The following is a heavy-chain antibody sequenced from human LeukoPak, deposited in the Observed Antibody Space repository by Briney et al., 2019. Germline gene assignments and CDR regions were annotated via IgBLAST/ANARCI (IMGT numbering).Heavy chain of an antibody. V-gene: IGHV4-59*08. CDR1: GGSISSYY. Sequence: PSETLSLTCTVSGGSISSYYWSWIRQPPGKGLEWIGYIYYSGSTNYNPSLKSRVTISVDTSKNQFSLKLSSVTAADTAVYYCARVNGDYDKPLDYWGQGTLVTVSS. CDR2: IYYSGST. CDR3: ARVNGDYDKPLDY. D-gene: IGHD4-17*01. J-gene: IGHJ4*02.